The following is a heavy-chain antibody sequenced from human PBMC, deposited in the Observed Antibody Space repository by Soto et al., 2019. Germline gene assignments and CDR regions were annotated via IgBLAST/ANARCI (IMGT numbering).Heavy chain of an antibody. CDR3: ASEESSDYDYIWGSYRYSPP. CDR1: GFTFSSYS. J-gene: IGHJ5*02. D-gene: IGHD3-16*02. CDR2: ISSSSTI. Sequence: GGSLRLSCAASGFTFSSYSMNWVRQAPGKGLEWVSYISSSSTIYYADSVKGRFTISRDNAKNSLYLQMNSLRAEDTAVYYCASEESSDYDYIWGSYRYSPPWGQGTLVTVSS. V-gene: IGHV3-48*01.